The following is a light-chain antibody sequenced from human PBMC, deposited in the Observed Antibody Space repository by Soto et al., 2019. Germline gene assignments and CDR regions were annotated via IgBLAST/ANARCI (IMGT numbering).Light chain of an antibody. CDR2: DAS. J-gene: IGKJ4*01. Sequence: EIVLTQSPATLSLSPGERATLSCRASQGISSFLAWSQHKPGQSPRLLIYDASNRATGIPARFSGSGSGTDFTLTISSLEPEDFAVYYCQQRGNWPITFGGGNKVEIK. CDR3: QQRGNWPIT. V-gene: IGKV3-11*01. CDR1: QGISSF.